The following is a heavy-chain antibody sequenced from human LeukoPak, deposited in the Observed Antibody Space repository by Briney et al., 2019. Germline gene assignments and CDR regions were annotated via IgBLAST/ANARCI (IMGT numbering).Heavy chain of an antibody. CDR2: ISSSSLYI. CDR1: GFTFSSYS. V-gene: IGHV3-21*01. CDR3: ATSRGYNSGYRAPELPPSPID. D-gene: IGHD5-18*01. J-gene: IGHJ4*02. Sequence: GGSLRLSCAASGFTFSSYSMNWVRQSPGKGLEWVSSISSSSLYIYYTDSVKGRFTISRDNAKNSLYLQMHSLRAEDTAVYYCATSRGYNSGYRAPELPPSPIDWGQGTLVTVSS.